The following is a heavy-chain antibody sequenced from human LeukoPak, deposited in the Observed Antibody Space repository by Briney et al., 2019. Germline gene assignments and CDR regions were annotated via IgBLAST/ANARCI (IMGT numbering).Heavy chain of an antibody. D-gene: IGHD6-13*01. CDR2: INHSGST. CDR1: DGSFSGYS. CDR3: AGGRPAAGANWFET. V-gene: IGHV4-34*01. J-gene: IGHJ5*02. Sequence: SETLSLTCRVYDGSFSGYSWSWIRQPPGKGLEWIGEINHSGSTNYNPSLKSRVTVSVDTSKNQFSLKLSSVTAADTAVYYCAGGRPAAGANWFETWGQGALVTVSS.